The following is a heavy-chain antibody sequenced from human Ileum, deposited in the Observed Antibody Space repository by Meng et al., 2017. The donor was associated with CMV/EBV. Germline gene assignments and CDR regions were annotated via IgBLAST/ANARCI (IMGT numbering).Heavy chain of an antibody. J-gene: IGHJ4*02. CDR1: GAPISSGSHS. V-gene: IGHV4-39*07. Sequence: QMQLQDSGPALVKPAETLSLSCTASGAPISSGSHSWAWFRQPPGKRLEWIGSMYFSGIAEYNPSLKSRVTISLHATQKQFSLRLTSVTAADSAVYFCARDLTNKWFYYWGQGTLVTVSS. D-gene: IGHD1-26*01. CDR2: MYFSGIA. CDR3: ARDLTNKWFYY.